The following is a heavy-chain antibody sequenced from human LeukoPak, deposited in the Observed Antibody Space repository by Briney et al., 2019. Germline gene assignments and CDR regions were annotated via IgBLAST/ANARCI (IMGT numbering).Heavy chain of an antibody. V-gene: IGHV1-3*01. CDR1: GYTFTSYA. CDR3: ARGPPRLNWFDP. Sequence: ASVKVSCKASGYTFTSYAMHWVRQAPGQRLERMGWINAGNGNTKYSQKFQGRVTITRDTSASTAYMELSSLRSEDTAVFYCARGPPRLNWFDPWGQGTLVTVSS. D-gene: IGHD6-25*01. CDR2: INAGNGNT. J-gene: IGHJ5*02.